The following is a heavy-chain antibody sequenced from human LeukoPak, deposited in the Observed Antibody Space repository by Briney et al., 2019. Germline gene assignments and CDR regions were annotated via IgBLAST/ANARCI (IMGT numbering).Heavy chain of an antibody. D-gene: IGHD6-19*01. CDR3: ARFGLGKHIEVAGIPFDI. Sequence: ASVKVSCKASGYTFTSYGISWVRQAPGQGLEWMGWISAYNGNTNYARKLQGRVTMTTDTSTSTAYMELRSLRSDDTALYYCARFGLGKHIEVAGIPFDIWGQGTMVTVSS. CDR2: ISAYNGNT. J-gene: IGHJ3*02. V-gene: IGHV1-18*01. CDR1: GYTFTSYG.